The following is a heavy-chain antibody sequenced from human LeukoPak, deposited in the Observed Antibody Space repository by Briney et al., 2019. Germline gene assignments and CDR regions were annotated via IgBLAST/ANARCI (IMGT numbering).Heavy chain of an antibody. D-gene: IGHD6-6*01. CDR3: ASRGAYSSSPRDAFDI. Sequence: SETLSLTCAVYGGSFSGYYWSWIRQPPGKGLEWIGEINHSGSTNYNPSLKSRVTISVDTSKNQFSLKLSSVTAADTAVYYCASRGAYSSSPRDAFDIWGQGTLVTVSS. V-gene: IGHV4-34*01. J-gene: IGHJ4*02. CDR1: GGSFSGYY. CDR2: INHSGST.